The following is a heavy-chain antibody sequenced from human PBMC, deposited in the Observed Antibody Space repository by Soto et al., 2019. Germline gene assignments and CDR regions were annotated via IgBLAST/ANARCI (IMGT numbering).Heavy chain of an antibody. J-gene: IGHJ4*02. CDR3: ARDWGYVVDY. Sequence: EVKLVESGGGLVRPGGSLSVSCEASGFSFSDHYMSWVRQAPGKGPEWVGNIKVDGSQQWYMESVKGRFIISRDNRKRTLYLQMNSLRVEDTAVYYCARDWGYVVDYWGQGTLVIVSS. D-gene: IGHD3-16*01. CDR1: GFSFSDHY. V-gene: IGHV3-7*05. CDR2: IKVDGSQQ.